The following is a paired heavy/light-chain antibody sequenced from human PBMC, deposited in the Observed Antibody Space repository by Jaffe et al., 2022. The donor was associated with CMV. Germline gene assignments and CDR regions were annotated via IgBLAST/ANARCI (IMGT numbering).Light chain of an antibody. CDR1: RLSSTY. J-gene: IGLJ3*02. Sequence: SSELTQDPSVSVALGQTVRITCQGDRLSSTYASWYQQKPGQAPILLIYDKNSRPSGIPDRFFGSSSGYTASLTIIETQAEDEADYYCNCRDSSGTHWLFGGGTKLTVL. CDR2: DKN. V-gene: IGLV3-19*01. CDR3: NCRDSSGTHWL.
Heavy chain of an antibody. D-gene: IGHD3-3*01. Sequence: EVQLVESGGGLVKAGGSLRLSCAASGFPFSSYTLNWVRQAPGKGLEWLSSINTRSTNLYYADSVKGRFTISRDNTKNSLFLQMNSLRVDDTAVYYCASPDFWSGFTFVHWGQGTLVTVAS. CDR1: GFPFSSYT. J-gene: IGHJ4*02. CDR3: ASPDFWSGFTFVH. V-gene: IGHV3-21*04. CDR2: INTRSTNL.